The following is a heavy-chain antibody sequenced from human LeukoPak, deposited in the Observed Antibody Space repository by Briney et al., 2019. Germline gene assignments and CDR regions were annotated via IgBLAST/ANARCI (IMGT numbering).Heavy chain of an antibody. CDR2: ISSSSSTI. V-gene: IGHV3-48*04. CDR3: ARIRTVAGLDAFDI. J-gene: IGHJ3*02. CDR1: GFTISIYS. Sequence: GGSLRLSCAASGFTISIYSMKWVRQAPGKGREWVSYISSSSSTIYYADSVKGRFTISRDNTKNSLYLQMNSLRAEDTAVYYCARIRTVAGLDAFDIWGQGTMVTVSS. D-gene: IGHD6-19*01.